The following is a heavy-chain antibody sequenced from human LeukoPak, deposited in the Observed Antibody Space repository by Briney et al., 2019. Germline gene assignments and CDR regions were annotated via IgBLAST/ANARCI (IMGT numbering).Heavy chain of an antibody. Sequence: GGSLRLSCAASGFTFSSYAMSWVRQAPGKGLEWVSAISGSGCSTYYADAVKGRFTINRDNSKNTLYLQMNSVRAEDKAVYYCAKIPHYDSSGYYLDWGQGTLVTVSS. D-gene: IGHD3-22*01. CDR2: ISGSGCST. J-gene: IGHJ4*02. CDR1: GFTFSSYA. V-gene: IGHV3-23*01. CDR3: AKIPHYDSSGYYLD.